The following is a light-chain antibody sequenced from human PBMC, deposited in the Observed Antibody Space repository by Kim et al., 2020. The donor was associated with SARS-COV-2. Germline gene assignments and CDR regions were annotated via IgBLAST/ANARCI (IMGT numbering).Light chain of an antibody. V-gene: IGLV1-47*01. CDR2: RNN. J-gene: IGLJ2*01. CDR3: SAWDNSLSAVL. Sequence: GQSVTISCSGSPSNIGVHYVYWYRHLPGTAPKLLIYRNNQRPSGVPDRFSGSRSDTSASLAISGLRSEDEGDYYCSAWDNSLSAVLFGGGTQLTVL. CDR1: PSNIGVHY.